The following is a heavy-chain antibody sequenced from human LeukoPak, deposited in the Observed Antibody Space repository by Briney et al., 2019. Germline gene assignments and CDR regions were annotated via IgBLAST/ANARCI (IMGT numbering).Heavy chain of an antibody. V-gene: IGHV4-39*07. CDR3: ARGDYGDYGDY. CDR2: VYYSGST. D-gene: IGHD4-17*01. J-gene: IGHJ4*02. CDR1: GVSITTNDYY. Sequence: SETLSLTCTVSGVSITTNDYYWGWIRQPPGKGLEWIGSVYYSGSTYYNPSLKSRVTISIDTSRNQFFLKVTSVTAADTAVYYCARGDYGDYGDYWGQGTLVTVSS.